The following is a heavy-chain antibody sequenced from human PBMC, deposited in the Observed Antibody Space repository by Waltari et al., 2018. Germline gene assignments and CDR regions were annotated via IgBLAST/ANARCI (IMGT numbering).Heavy chain of an antibody. CDR3: ARDFSITGTYDY. CDR2: IYSGGST. J-gene: IGHJ4*02. V-gene: IGHV3-66*02. CDR1: GFTVSSNY. D-gene: IGHD1-20*01. Sequence: EVQLVESGGGLVQPGGSLRLSCAASGFTVSSNYMSWVRQAPGKGLEWVSVIYSGGSTYYADSVNVRFTISRDNSKNTLYLQMNSLRAEDTAVYYCARDFSITGTYDYWGQGTLVTVSS.